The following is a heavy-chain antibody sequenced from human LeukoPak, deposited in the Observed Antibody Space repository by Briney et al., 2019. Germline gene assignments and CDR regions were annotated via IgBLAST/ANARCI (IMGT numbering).Heavy chain of an antibody. CDR2: INPNSGGA. CDR1: GYTFTGYY. V-gene: IGHV1-2*02. J-gene: IGHJ4*02. CDR3: ARDLHSSSWYGSDY. Sequence: ASVKVSCKASGYTFTGYYMHWVRQAPGQGLEWMGWINPNSGGANYAQKFQGRVTMTRDTSISTAYMELRSLRSDDTAVYYCARDLHSSSWYGSDYWGQGTLVTVSS. D-gene: IGHD6-13*01.